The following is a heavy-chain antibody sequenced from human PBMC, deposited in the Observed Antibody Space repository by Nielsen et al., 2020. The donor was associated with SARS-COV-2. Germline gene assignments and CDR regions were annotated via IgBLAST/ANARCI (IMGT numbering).Heavy chain of an antibody. J-gene: IGHJ6*02. CDR3: ARDHRPGGYGMDV. D-gene: IGHD3-10*01. CDR2: ISSSSAYI. V-gene: IGHV3-21*01. Sequence: GGSLRLSCAASGFSFSTYSMNWVRQAPGKGLEWVSCISSSSAYIYYADSVKGRFTISRDNAKNSLYLQMNSLRVEDTAIYYCARDHRPGGYGMDVWGQGTTVTVSS. CDR1: GFSFSTYS.